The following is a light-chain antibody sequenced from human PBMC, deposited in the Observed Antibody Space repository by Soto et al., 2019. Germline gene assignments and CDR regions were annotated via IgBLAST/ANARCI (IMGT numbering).Light chain of an antibody. CDR1: SSDVGGYNY. V-gene: IGLV2-14*01. CDR3: SSYTSDNTLV. J-gene: IGLJ1*01. Sequence: HCVLTQPASVTGVDRHWLSIFCTRTSSDVGGYNYVSWYQQHPGKAPKLMIYDVSNRPSGVSNRFSGSKSGNTASLTISGLQAEDEADYYCSSYTSDNTLVFGTGTKVTVL. CDR2: DVS.